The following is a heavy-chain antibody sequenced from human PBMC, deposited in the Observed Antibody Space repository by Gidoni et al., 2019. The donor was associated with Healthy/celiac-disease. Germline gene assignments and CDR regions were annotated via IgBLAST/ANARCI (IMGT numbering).Heavy chain of an antibody. J-gene: IGHJ4*02. CDR3: AKDRQQLLGS. Sequence: QVQLVESGGGLVQPGRSLRPSCAASGFTFSSYGMHWVRQAPGKGLEWVAVISYDGSNKYYADFVKGRFTISRDNSKNTLYLQMNSLRAEDTAVYYCAKDRQQLLGSWGQGTLVTVSS. D-gene: IGHD6-13*01. CDR1: GFTFSSYG. V-gene: IGHV3-30*18. CDR2: ISYDGSNK.